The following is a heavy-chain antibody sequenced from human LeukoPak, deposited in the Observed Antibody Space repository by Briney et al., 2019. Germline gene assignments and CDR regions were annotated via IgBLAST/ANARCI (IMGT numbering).Heavy chain of an antibody. Sequence: GGSLRLSCAASGFTFSGSAMHWVRQASGKGLEWVGRIRSKANSYATAYAASVKGRFTISRDDSKNTAYLQMNSLKTEDTAVYYWTRLASVAGLVDYWGQGTLVTVSS. D-gene: IGHD6-13*01. J-gene: IGHJ4*02. CDR1: GFTFSGSA. V-gene: IGHV3-73*01. CDR2: IRSKANSYAT. CDR3: TRLASVAGLVDY.